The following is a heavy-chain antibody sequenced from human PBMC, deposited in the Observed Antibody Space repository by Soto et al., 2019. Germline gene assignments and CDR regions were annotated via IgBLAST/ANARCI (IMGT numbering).Heavy chain of an antibody. D-gene: IGHD2-8*02. CDR2: IGVVGDT. CDR1: GLSVNNSE. CDR3: ARGVLGAGDYYHGMDV. J-gene: IGHJ6*02. Sequence: RGSLRLCCAASGLSVNNSEMTWVRKAPGKGLEWVSGIGVVGDTYYPGSVNGRFTISRENAKNSLYLQMNGLSAGDTAVYYCARGVLGAGDYYHGMDVWGQGTTVTVSS. V-gene: IGHV3-13*01.